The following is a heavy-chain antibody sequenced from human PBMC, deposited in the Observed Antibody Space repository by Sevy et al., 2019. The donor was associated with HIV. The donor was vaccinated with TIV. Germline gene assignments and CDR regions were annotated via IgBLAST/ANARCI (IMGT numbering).Heavy chain of an antibody. Sequence: SETLSLTCTVSGGSISGYYWTWIRQSPGKGLEWIGYIHYSGSTNYNPSLEGRVTISGDTSKNQFSLRLTPVTAAETAFYYCARKYSYGSNFDYWGQGTLVTVSS. CDR3: ARKYSYGSNFDY. CDR2: IHYSGST. D-gene: IGHD5-18*01. V-gene: IGHV4-59*01. J-gene: IGHJ4*02. CDR1: GGSISGYY.